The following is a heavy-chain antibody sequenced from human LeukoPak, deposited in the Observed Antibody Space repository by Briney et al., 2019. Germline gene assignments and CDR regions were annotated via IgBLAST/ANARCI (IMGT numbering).Heavy chain of an antibody. V-gene: IGHV4-39*01. CDR1: GGSISSSSYY. Sequence: SETLSLTCTVSGGSISSSSYYWGWIRQPPGKGLEWIGSIYYSGSTYYNPSLKSRVTISVDTSKNQFSLKLSSVTAADTAVYYCARVPRTQNSSGAKEPNWGQGTLVTVSS. CDR2: IYYSGST. CDR3: ARVPRTQNSSGAKEPN. D-gene: IGHD6-19*01. J-gene: IGHJ4*02.